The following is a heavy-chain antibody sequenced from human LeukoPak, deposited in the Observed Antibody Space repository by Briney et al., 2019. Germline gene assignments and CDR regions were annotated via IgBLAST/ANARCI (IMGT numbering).Heavy chain of an antibody. CDR1: GYTFTTYS. Sequence: ASLKVSCKASGYTFTTYSISWVRHAPGQRREWIGWSSPYSGNTDYAQKFQGRVTITTDASTTTAYMELGSLISDDTAVDYCARADPTNSGDEYFDYWGQGTLVTVSS. V-gene: IGHV1-18*01. CDR3: ARADPTNSGDEYFDY. CDR2: SSPYSGNT. D-gene: IGHD6-25*01. J-gene: IGHJ4*02.